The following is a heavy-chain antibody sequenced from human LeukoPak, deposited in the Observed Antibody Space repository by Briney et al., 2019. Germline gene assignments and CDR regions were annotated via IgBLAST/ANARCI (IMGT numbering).Heavy chain of an antibody. Sequence: GGSLRLSCAASGLSFSSSGMNWVRQAPWKGRELVSYITGTGSTTYYADSVKGRFTISRDNARTSLFLSMSSLRAEDTAVYYCARSILVGATGAFDVWGQGTMVTVS. D-gene: IGHD3-22*01. CDR1: GLSFSSSG. CDR2: ITGTGSTT. CDR3: ARSILVGATGAFDV. V-gene: IGHV3-48*03. J-gene: IGHJ3*01.